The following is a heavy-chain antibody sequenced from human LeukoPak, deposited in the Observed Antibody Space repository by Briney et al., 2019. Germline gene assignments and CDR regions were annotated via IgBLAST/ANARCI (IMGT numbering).Heavy chain of an antibody. CDR2: INSDGSST. CDR3: ARASLSADGHKVDY. D-gene: IGHD5-24*01. CDR1: GYTFSSYR. V-gene: IGHV3-74*01. Sequence: GGSLRLSCAASGYTFSSYRMHWVRQAPGKGLVCVSRINSDGSSTSYADSVKGRFTISRDNAKNTLYLQMNSLTAEDTAVYYCARASLSADGHKVDYWGQGTLVTVSS. J-gene: IGHJ4*02.